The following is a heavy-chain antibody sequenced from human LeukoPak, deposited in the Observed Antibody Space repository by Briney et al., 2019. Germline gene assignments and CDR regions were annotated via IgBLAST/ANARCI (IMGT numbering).Heavy chain of an antibody. CDR2: IIPIFGTA. CDR1: GGTFSSYA. Sequence: SVKVSCKASGGTFSSYAISWVRQAPGQGLGWMGRIIPIFGTANYAQKFQGRVTITTDESTSTAYMELRSLRSDDTAVYYCARVGVGATDYWGQGTLVTVSS. D-gene: IGHD1-26*01. J-gene: IGHJ4*02. CDR3: ARVGVGATDY. V-gene: IGHV1-69*05.